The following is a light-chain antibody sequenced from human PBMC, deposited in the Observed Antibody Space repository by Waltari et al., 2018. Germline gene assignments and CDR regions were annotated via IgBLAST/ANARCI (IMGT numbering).Light chain of an antibody. CDR2: WAS. V-gene: IGKV4-1*01. CDR1: QSVLYSSKNKNY. J-gene: IGKJ1*01. Sequence: DIVMTQSPDSLAVSLGERATINCKSSQSVLYSSKNKNYLAWYQQKPGQPPNLLIYWASTRESGVPDRFSGSGSGTEFTLTSSSLQAEDVAVYDCQQYYSTPRTFGQGTKVEIK. CDR3: QQYYSTPRT.